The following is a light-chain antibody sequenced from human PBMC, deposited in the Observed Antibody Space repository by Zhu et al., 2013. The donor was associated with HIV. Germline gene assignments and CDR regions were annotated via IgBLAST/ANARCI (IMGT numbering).Light chain of an antibody. V-gene: IGLV1-40*01. CDR3: AQWDDSLSVPS. CDR1: SSNIGAGHD. J-gene: IGLJ2*01. Sequence: QSVLTQPPSVSGAPGQRVTISCTGSSSNIGAGHDVHWYQQFPGTAPKLLIYENTNRPSGVPDRFSGSKSGTSASLAISGLRSEDEADYYCAQWDDSLSVPSFGGGTKLTVL. CDR2: ENT.